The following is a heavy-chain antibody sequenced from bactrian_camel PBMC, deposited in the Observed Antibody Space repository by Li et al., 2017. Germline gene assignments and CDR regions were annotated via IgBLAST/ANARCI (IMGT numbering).Heavy chain of an antibody. Sequence: VQLVESGGGLVQPGGLLRISCAASGFTFSSYAMSWVRQAPGKGLEWVSLISGDSGRTYYADSVKGRFTISRDNAKNTLYLQVNSLKTEDTAMYYCAAGQGSLPYWGQGTQVTVS. CDR3: AAGQGSLPY. CDR2: ISGDSGRT. CDR1: GFTFSSYA. D-gene: IGHD2*01. J-gene: IGHJ4*01. V-gene: IGHV3S31*01.